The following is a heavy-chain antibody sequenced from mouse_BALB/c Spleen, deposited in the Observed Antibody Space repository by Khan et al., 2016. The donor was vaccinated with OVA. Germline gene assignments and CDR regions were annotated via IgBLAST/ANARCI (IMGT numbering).Heavy chain of an antibody. Sequence: QLEESGPGLVKPSQSLSLTCTVTGYSITSDYAWNWIRQFPGNKLEWMGYISYSGSTSYNPSLKSRISITRDTSKNQFFLQLNSVTTEHTATYYCARSIMANWGQGTTLTVSS. CDR2: ISYSGST. V-gene: IGHV3-2*02. CDR1: GYSITSDYA. CDR3: ARSIMAN. J-gene: IGHJ2*01.